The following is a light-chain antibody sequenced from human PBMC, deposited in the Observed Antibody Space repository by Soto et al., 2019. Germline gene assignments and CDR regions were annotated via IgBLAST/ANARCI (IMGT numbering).Light chain of an antibody. Sequence: EIVLTQSPATLYLSPGERATLSCRASQSVSSYLAWYQQKPGQAHRLLIYDASNRATGIPARFSGSGSGTDFTHTISSLELEDFAVYYRQQRSYWPPRLTFGGGTKVEIK. CDR1: QSVSSY. CDR2: DAS. J-gene: IGKJ4*01. CDR3: QQRSYWPPRLT. V-gene: IGKV3-11*01.